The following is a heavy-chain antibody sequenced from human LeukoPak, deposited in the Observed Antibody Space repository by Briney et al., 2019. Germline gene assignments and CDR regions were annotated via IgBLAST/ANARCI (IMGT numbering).Heavy chain of an antibody. V-gene: IGHV3-23*01. Sequence: GGSLRLSCAASGFTFSSYAMSWVRQAPGKGLEWVSAISGSGGGTYYADSVKGRFTISRDNSKNTLYLQMNSLRAEDTAVYYCANGGYDFWSGYYHYWGQGTLVTVSS. CDR2: ISGSGGGT. CDR3: ANGGYDFWSGYYHY. D-gene: IGHD3-3*01. J-gene: IGHJ4*02. CDR1: GFTFSSYA.